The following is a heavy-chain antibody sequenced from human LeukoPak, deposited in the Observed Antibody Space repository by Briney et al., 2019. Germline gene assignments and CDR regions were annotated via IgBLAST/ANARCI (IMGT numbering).Heavy chain of an antibody. Sequence: ASVKVSCKASGGTFISYAISWVRQAPGQGLEWMGWISAYNGNTNYAQKLQGRVTMTTDTSTSTAYMELRSLRSDDTAVYYCARTDSSGYYLPGGFDYWGQGTLVTVSS. CDR3: ARTDSSGYYLPGGFDY. D-gene: IGHD3-22*01. CDR2: ISAYNGNT. CDR1: GGTFISYA. V-gene: IGHV1-18*01. J-gene: IGHJ4*02.